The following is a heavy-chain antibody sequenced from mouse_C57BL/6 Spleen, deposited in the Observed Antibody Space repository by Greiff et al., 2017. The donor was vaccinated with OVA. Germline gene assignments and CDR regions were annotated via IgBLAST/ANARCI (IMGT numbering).Heavy chain of an antibody. Sequence: QVQLQQSGPGLVQPSQSLSITCTVSGFSLTSYGVHWVRQPPGKGLEWLGVIWSGGSTDYNAAFISRLSISKDNSKSQVFFKMNSLQADDTAIYYCAKAGDYSNYVDLDYWGQGTSVTVSS. D-gene: IGHD2-5*01. J-gene: IGHJ4*01. CDR1: GFSLTSYG. CDR2: IWSGGST. CDR3: AKAGDYSNYVDLDY. V-gene: IGHV2-4*01.